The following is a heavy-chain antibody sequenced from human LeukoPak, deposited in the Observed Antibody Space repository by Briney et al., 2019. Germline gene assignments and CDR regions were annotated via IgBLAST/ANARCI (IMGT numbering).Heavy chain of an antibody. CDR2: INTKTGNP. CDR3: ARDRGGYYGGPRGYY. J-gene: IGHJ4*02. Sequence: ASVKVSCKASGYTFTNYAMNWVRQAPGRGPEWMGWINTKTGNPTYAQGFTGRFVYSLDTSVSTAYLQINSLKTEDTAVYYCARDRGGYYGGPRGYYRGQGTLVTVSS. CDR1: GYTFTNYA. D-gene: IGHD3-22*01. V-gene: IGHV7-4-1*02.